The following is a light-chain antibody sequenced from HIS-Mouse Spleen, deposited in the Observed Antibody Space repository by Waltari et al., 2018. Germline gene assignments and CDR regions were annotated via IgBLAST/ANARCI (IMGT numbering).Light chain of an antibody. CDR2: EVS. Sequence: SYELTQPPSVSVSPGQTARITCSGDALPKKYAHRYQQKSGQAPVLVIYEVSKRPSGIPERFSGSSSGTMATLTISGAQVEDEADYYCYSTDSSGNHRVFGGGTKLTVL. V-gene: IGLV3-10*01. J-gene: IGLJ2*01. CDR1: ALPKKY. CDR3: YSTDSSGNHRV.